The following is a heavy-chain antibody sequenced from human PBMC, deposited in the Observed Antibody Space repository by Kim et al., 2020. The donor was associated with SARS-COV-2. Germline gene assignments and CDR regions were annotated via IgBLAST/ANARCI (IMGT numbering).Heavy chain of an antibody. D-gene: IGHD3-3*01. J-gene: IGHJ4*02. CDR2: IKSKTDGGTT. CDR1: GFTFSNAW. Sequence: GGSLRLSCAASGFTFSNAWMSWVRQAPGKGLEWVGRIKSKTDGGTTDYAAPVKGRFTISRDDSKNTLYLQMNSLKTEDTAVYYCTTLTYYDFWSGYHGEDYWGQGTLVTVSS. CDR3: TTLTYYDFWSGYHGEDY. V-gene: IGHV3-15*01.